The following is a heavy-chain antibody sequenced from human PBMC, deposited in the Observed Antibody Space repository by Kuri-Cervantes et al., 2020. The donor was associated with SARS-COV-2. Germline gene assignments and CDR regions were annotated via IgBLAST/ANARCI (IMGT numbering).Heavy chain of an antibody. J-gene: IGHJ4*02. V-gene: IGHV3-30*18. D-gene: IGHD2-21*01. CDR2: ISYDGSNK. CDR1: GFTFSSYG. CDR3: AKDLCGGDCPPLDY. Sequence: LKISCAASGFTFSSYGMHWVRQAPGKGLEWVAVISYDGSNKYYADSVKGRFTISRDNSKNTLYLQMNSLRAEDTAVYYCAKDLCGGDCPPLDYWGQGTLVTVSS.